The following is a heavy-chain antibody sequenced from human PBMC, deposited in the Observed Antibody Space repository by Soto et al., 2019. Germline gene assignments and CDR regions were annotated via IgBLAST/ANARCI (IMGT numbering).Heavy chain of an antibody. CDR2: IDSSGEK. V-gene: IGHV2-26*01. CDR1: GLSITDSEMG. J-gene: IGHJ5*02. CDR3: ARRHLAVAVSPWCDP. Sequence: QVTLKESGPVLVKPTETLTLRCTVSGLSITDSEMGVSWIRQPPGQPLEWLAHIDSSGEKSYRTFPKSRLAISKDTSKSPIVLTMTSMDPADTATYYCARRHLAVAVSPWCDPWGQGIPVTVSS. D-gene: IGHD6-19*01.